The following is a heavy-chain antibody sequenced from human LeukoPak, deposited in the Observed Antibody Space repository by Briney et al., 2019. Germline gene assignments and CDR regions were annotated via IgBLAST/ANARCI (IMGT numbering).Heavy chain of an antibody. CDR2: ISSNGGST. CDR3: VMLGCSSTSCYLVGDY. Sequence: GGSLRLSCSASGFTFSRYPMHWVRQAPGKGLAYVSAISSNGGSTYYADSVKGRFTISRDNSKNTLYLQMSSLRAEDTAVYYCVMLGCSSTSCYLVGDYWGQGTLVTVSS. D-gene: IGHD2-2*01. V-gene: IGHV3-64D*06. J-gene: IGHJ4*02. CDR1: GFTFSRYP.